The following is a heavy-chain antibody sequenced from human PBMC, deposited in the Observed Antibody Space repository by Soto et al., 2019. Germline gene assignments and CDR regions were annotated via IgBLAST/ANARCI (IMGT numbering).Heavy chain of an antibody. CDR1: GFSLSTSGVG. V-gene: IGHV2-5*02. CDR2: IYWDDDK. CDR3: AHVLVVVANYGMDV. Sequence: QITLKESGPTLVKPTQTLTLTCTFSGFSLSTSGVGVGWIRQPPGKALEWLALIYWDDDKRYSPSLTSRLTITKDTSKNQVVLTMTNMDPMATATYYCAHVLVVVANYGMDVWGQGTPVTVSS. D-gene: IGHD2-15*01. J-gene: IGHJ6*02.